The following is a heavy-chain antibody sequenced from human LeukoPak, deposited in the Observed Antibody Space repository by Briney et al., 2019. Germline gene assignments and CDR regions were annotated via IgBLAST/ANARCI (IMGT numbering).Heavy chain of an antibody. CDR3: VRDWGYDSSGYWQKYFDT. Sequence: GGSLRLSCAASGFTFDDYAMHWVRQAPGKGVEWVSGISWNSGSIVYADSVKGRFTISRDNAKNTLYLQMNSLRAEDTAVYYCVRDWGYDSSGYWQKYFDTWGQGTLVTVSS. D-gene: IGHD3-22*01. J-gene: IGHJ4*02. CDR2: ISWNSGSI. CDR1: GFTFDDYA. V-gene: IGHV3-9*01.